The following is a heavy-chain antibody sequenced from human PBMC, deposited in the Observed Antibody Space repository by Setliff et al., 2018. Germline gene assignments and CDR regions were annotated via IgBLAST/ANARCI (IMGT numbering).Heavy chain of an antibody. CDR3: ARINFYVSSGYYYAPDY. CDR1: GDTFNTYT. CDR2: INNYSFKT. V-gene: IGHV1-18*01. J-gene: IGHJ4*02. Sequence: GASVKVSCKASGDTFNTYTLSWVRQAPGQGLEWMGWINNYSFKTNYPQKFLGRVTVTTDTSTGTAYMELGSLTSDDTAIYYCARINFYVSSGYYYAPDYWGPGTLVTVSS. D-gene: IGHD3-22*01.